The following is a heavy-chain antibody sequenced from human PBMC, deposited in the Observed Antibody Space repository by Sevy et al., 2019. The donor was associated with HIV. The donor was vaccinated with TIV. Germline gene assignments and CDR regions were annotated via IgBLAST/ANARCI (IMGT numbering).Heavy chain of an antibody. CDR1: GFTFSSYS. D-gene: IGHD6-19*01. CDR2: ISSSSSYI. V-gene: IGHV3-21*04. CDR3: AKDSRGRSSGWYFDY. J-gene: IGHJ4*02. Sequence: GGSLRLSCAASGFTFSSYSMNWVRQAPGKGLEWVSSISSSSSYIYYADSVKGRFTISRDNAKNSLYLQMNSLRAEDTAVYYCAKDSRGRSSGWYFDYWGQGTLVTVSS.